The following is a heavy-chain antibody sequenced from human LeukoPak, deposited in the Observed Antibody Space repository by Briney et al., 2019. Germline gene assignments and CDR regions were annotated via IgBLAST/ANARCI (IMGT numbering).Heavy chain of an antibody. CDR1: GYTFTGYY. CDR3: ARGRDWGEFLAWFDP. D-gene: IGHD3-3*01. CDR2: TNPDSGGA. J-gene: IGHJ5*02. V-gene: IGHV1-2*02. Sequence: GESLKVSCKASGYTFTGYYIHWVRQAPGQGLEWMGWTNPDSGGASYAQKFQGRVTMTRDTSISTVYMELNRLTSDDTAMYYCARGRDWGEFLAWFDPWGQGTLVTVSS.